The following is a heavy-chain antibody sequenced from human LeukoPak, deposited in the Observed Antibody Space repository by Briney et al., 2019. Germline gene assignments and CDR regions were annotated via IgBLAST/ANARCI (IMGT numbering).Heavy chain of an antibody. J-gene: IGHJ4*02. V-gene: IGHV3-23*01. CDR3: AREPTNYSSWYYFDY. Sequence: GGSLRLSCAASGFTFSSYAMSWVRQAPGKGLEWVSAISGSGGSTYYADSVKGRFTISRDNSKNTLYLQMNSLRAEDTAVYYCAREPTNYSSWYYFDYWGQGTLVTVSS. CDR1: GFTFSSYA. CDR2: ISGSGGST. D-gene: IGHD6-13*01.